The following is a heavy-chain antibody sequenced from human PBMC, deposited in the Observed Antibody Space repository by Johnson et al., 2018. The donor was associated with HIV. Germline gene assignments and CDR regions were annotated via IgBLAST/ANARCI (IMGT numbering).Heavy chain of an antibody. D-gene: IGHD2-15*01. V-gene: IGHV3-30-3*01. Sequence: PLVESGGGVVQPGRSLRLSCAASGFTFSSYAMHWVRQAPGKGLEWVAVISYDGSNKYYADSVKGRFTISRDNSKNTLYLQMNSLKTEDTAVYYCTTGCSGGSACLWGQGTMVTVSS. CDR1: GFTFSSYA. CDR2: ISYDGSNK. J-gene: IGHJ3*01. CDR3: TTGCSGGSACL.